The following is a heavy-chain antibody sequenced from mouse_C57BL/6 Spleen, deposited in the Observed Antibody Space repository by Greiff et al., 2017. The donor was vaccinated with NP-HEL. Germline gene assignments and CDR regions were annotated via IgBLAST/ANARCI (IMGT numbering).Heavy chain of an antibody. CDR2: IYPGSGNT. D-gene: IGHD6-1*01. J-gene: IGHJ2*01. CDR3: AKSEAAGYDDY. V-gene: IGHV1-76*01. CDR1: GYTFTDYY. Sequence: VQLQQSGAELVRPGASVKLSCKASGYTFTDYYINWVKQRPGQGLEWIARIYPGSGNTYYNEKFKGKATLTAEQSSSNAYMQLNRLTSEVSAVYSWAKSEAAGYDDYWGQGTTLTVSS.